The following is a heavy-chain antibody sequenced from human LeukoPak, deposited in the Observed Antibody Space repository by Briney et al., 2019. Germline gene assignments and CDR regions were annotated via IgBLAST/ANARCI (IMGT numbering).Heavy chain of an antibody. Sequence: GGSLRLSCAASGITFSSYSMNWVRQAPGKGLEWVSAISGSGGSTYYADSVKGRFTISRDNSKNTLYLQMNSLRAEDTAVYYCAKSPGAPHYFDYWGQGTLVTVSS. V-gene: IGHV3-23*01. D-gene: IGHD1-14*01. CDR1: GITFSSYS. J-gene: IGHJ4*02. CDR2: ISGSGGST. CDR3: AKSPGAPHYFDY.